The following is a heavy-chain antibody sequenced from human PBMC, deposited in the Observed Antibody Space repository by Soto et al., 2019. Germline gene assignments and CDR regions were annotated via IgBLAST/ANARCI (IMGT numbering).Heavy chain of an antibody. V-gene: IGHV3-7*01. Sequence: PGGSLKISCAASRFTFKDYWMSWVRKAAGKGLEWVATIKQDGSEECYVHSVKGRFTISRDNAKNSLDLQMNSLGAEDTAVYYCARYPKPYDSSAYYYYWGQGTLVTVSS. CDR3: ARYPKPYDSSAYYYY. D-gene: IGHD3-22*01. CDR2: IKQDGSEE. CDR1: RFTFKDYW. J-gene: IGHJ4*02.